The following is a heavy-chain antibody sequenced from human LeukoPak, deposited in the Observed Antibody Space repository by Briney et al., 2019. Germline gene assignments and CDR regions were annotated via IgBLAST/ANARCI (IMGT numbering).Heavy chain of an antibody. CDR3: ARWLQFDYFDY. D-gene: IGHD5-24*01. CDR2: IYYSGST. Sequence: SETLSLTCTVSGGSISSSSYYWSWIRQPPGKGLEWIGYIYYSGSTNYNPSLKRRVTISVDTSKNQFSLKLSSVTAADTAVYYCARWLQFDYFDYWGQGTLVTVSS. CDR1: GGSISSSSYY. V-gene: IGHV4-61*01. J-gene: IGHJ4*02.